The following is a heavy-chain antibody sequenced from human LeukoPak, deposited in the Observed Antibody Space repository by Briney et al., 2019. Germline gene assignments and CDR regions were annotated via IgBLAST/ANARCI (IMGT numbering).Heavy chain of an antibody. CDR2: IHPNNGDT. V-gene: IGHV1-2*02. Sequence: ASVKVSCKASGYTFSGTGWYLYWLRQAPGQGLECMGWIHPNNGDTAYAKKFEGRVAMTRDTPISTAYMELRRLRPDDTAVYFCARDGPAQMVDLDYWGQGTLVTVSS. CDR3: ARDGPAQMVDLDY. D-gene: IGHD3-10*01. J-gene: IGHJ4*02. CDR1: GYTFSGTGWY.